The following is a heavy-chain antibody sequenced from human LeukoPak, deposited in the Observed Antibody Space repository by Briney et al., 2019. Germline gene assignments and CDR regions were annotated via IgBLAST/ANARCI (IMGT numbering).Heavy chain of an antibody. D-gene: IGHD3-3*01. CDR2: VNPNSGDT. CDR1: GYTFTGYY. Sequence: GASVKVSCKASGYTFTGYYLHWVRQAPGQGLEWMGCVNPNSGDTNYAQKFQGRVTMTWDTSISTAYMEIGRLRSDDTALHYCARGPPGGLRFLEWSSPLDNWGQGTLVTVSS. CDR3: ARGPPGGLRFLEWSSPLDN. V-gene: IGHV1-2*02. J-gene: IGHJ4*02.